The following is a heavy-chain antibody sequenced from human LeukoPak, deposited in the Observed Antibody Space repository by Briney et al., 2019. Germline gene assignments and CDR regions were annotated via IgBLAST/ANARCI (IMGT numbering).Heavy chain of an antibody. CDR2: FDPEDGET. CDR3: ALYCSGGSCYSYFDY. D-gene: IGHD2-15*01. J-gene: IGHJ4*02. CDR1: GYTLTELS. Sequence: SVTVSCKLSGYTLTELSMHLVRQAPGTGLEWLGGFDPEDGETIYAQKFQRRVTMTEDTSTDTAYMELSSLRSEDTAVYYCALYCSGGSCYSYFDYWGQGTLVTVSS. V-gene: IGHV1-24*01.